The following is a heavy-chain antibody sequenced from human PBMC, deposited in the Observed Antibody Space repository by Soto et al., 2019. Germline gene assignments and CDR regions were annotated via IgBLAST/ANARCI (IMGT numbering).Heavy chain of an antibody. J-gene: IGHJ4*02. CDR2: IIPIFGTA. Sequence: QVQLVQSGAEVKKPGSSVKVSCKASGGTFSSYAISWVRQAPGQGLEWMGGIIPIFGTANYAQKFQGRVTITADESTSTAYVELISLRSDDTEVYYWASEGVTPPGYFDYWGQGTLVTVSS. V-gene: IGHV1-69*01. CDR3: ASEGVTPPGYFDY. D-gene: IGHD4-4*01. CDR1: GGTFSSYA.